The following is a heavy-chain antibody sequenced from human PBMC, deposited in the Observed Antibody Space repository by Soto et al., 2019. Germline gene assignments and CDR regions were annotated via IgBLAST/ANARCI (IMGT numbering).Heavy chain of an antibody. V-gene: IGHV6-1*01. CDR2: TYYRSKWYN. CDR1: GDSVSSNSAA. D-gene: IGHD6-6*01. Sequence: SQTLSLTCAISGDSVSSNSAAWNWIRQSPSRGLEWLGRTYYRSKWYNDYAVSVKSRITINPDTSKNQFSLQLNSVTPEDTAVYYCARVIDSGIAARVHYYYGMVVWGQGTTATFS. CDR3: ARVIDSGIAARVHYYYGMVV. J-gene: IGHJ6*02.